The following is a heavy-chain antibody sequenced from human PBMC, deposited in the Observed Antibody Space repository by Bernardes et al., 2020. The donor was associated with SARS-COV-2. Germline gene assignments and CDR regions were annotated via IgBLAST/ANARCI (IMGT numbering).Heavy chain of an antibody. V-gene: IGHV4-39*01. Sequence: SESLSLTCTVSGSSFSGSRYYWAWHPQTPGMGRVWIGGIFYSGSAYFNPTLNSPATISGDRTKNQFSLKLSSVTAADTAVYYCASPGKDYSNYLGAFDIWGQGTLVTVSS. CDR1: GSSFSGSRYY. CDR3: ASPGKDYSNYLGAFDI. CDR2: IFYSGSA. D-gene: IGHD4-4*01. J-gene: IGHJ3*02.